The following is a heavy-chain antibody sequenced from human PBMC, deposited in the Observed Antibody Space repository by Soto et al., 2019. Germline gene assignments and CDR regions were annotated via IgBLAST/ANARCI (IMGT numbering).Heavy chain of an antibody. CDR3: ARVIQPEGWFDP. CDR1: GGTFSSYA. J-gene: IGHJ5*02. CDR2: IIPIFGTA. Sequence: SVKVSCKASGGTFSSYAISWVRQAPGQGLEWMGGIIPIFGTANYAQKFQGRVTITADESTSTAYMELSSLRSEDTAVYYCARVIQPEGWFDPWGQGTLVTVSS. D-gene: IGHD2-8*01. V-gene: IGHV1-69*13.